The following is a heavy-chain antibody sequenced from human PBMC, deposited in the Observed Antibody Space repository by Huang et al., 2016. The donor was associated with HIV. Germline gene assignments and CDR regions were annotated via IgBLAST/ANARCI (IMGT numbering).Heavy chain of an antibody. Sequence: QVQLVESGGGVVQPGRSLRLSWAASGFTFSNYGVHWVRQAPGKGLEGVAAISYDGSYQYYSDSVKGRFTISRDDSQNTLYLQMSSLRAEDTAVYFCAKDREDSAYQLDYWGQGTRVTVSS. CDR2: ISYDGSYQ. D-gene: IGHD5-12*01. J-gene: IGHJ4*02. V-gene: IGHV3-30*18. CDR1: GFTFSNYG. CDR3: AKDREDSAYQLDY.